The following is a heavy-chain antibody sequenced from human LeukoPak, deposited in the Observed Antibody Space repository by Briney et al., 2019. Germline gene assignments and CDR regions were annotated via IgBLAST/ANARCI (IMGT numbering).Heavy chain of an antibody. D-gene: IGHD3-10*01. J-gene: IGHJ5*02. CDR3: ARTLVLLWFGELSGWFDP. Sequence: SVKVSCKASGGTFSSYAISWVRQAPGQGLEWMGGIIPIFGTANYAQKFQGRFTITTDESTSTAYMELSSLRSEDTAVYYCARTLVLLWFGELSGWFDPWGQGTLVTVSS. V-gene: IGHV1-69*05. CDR2: IIPIFGTA. CDR1: GGTFSSYA.